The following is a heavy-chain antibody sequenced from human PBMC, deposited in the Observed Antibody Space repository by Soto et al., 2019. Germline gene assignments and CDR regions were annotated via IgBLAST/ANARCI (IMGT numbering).Heavy chain of an antibody. J-gene: IGHJ6*02. V-gene: IGHV1-3*01. CDR3: AWEGEPPHVGEHFFYGLDV. Sequence: QVQLVQSGPEVKEPGASVKVSCKSSGYGFTTRAVNWVRQAPGYGLEWMGWVKPANGNTRYSQKFQGRLSITIDTSANTIYMELTALSFEDTAVYFCAWEGEPPHVGEHFFYGLDVWGQGTTVIVSS. D-gene: IGHD2-21*01. CDR2: VKPANGNT. CDR1: GYGFTTRA.